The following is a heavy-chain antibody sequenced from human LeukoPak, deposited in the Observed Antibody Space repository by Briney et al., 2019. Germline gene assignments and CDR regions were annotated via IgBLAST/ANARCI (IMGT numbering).Heavy chain of an antibody. D-gene: IGHD6-13*01. V-gene: IGHV3-21*01. J-gene: IGHJ4*02. Sequence: GGSLRLSCAASGFTFSSYAMTWVRQAPGKGLEWVSSFTSMSRTIYYADSVKGRFTISRDDAKKSLYLQMNSLRVEDTAIYYCARQSSGIAATDKIDYWGQGTLVTVSS. CDR1: GFTFSSYA. CDR2: FTSMSRTI. CDR3: ARQSSGIAATDKIDY.